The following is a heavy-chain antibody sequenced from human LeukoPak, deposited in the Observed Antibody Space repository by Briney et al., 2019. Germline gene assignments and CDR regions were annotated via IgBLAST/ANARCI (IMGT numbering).Heavy chain of an antibody. V-gene: IGHV4-59*01. Sequence: PSETLSLTCTVSGGSISSYYWSWIRQPPGKGLEWIGYIYYSGSTNYNPSLKSRVTISVDTSKNQFSLKLSSVTAADTAVYYCARFVGGAFSEYFQHWGPGTLVTVSS. CDR1: GGSISSYY. J-gene: IGHJ1*01. D-gene: IGHD3-16*01. CDR2: IYYSGST. CDR3: ARFVGGAFSEYFQH.